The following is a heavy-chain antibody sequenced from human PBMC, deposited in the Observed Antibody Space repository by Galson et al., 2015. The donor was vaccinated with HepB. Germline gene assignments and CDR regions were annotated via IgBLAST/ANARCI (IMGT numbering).Heavy chain of an antibody. CDR2: ISSGGST. D-gene: IGHD5-18*01. CDR1: GFNVSSNY. V-gene: IGHV3-66*01. CDR3: ARDRDSYGPPG. Sequence: LSCAASGFNVSSNYMSWVRPAPGKGLEWVSVISSGGSTYYADSVKSRFTISRDNSTNTLYLQMNSLRAMYTAVYCCARDRDSYGPPGWGQGTLVTVSS. J-gene: IGHJ1*01.